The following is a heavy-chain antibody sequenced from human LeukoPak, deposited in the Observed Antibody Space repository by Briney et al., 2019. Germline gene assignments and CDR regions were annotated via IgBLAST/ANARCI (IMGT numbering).Heavy chain of an antibody. CDR3: ASSRGYTYGYQRVDYFDY. V-gene: IGHV4-39*01. CDR2: IYYSGST. J-gene: IGHJ4*02. CDR1: GGSLSSSSYY. D-gene: IGHD5-18*01. Sequence: SETLSLTCTVSGGSLSSSSYYWGWIRQPPGKGLEWVGSIYYSGSTCYNPSLKSRVTISVDTSKNQFSLKLSSVTAADTAVYYCASSRGYTYGYQRVDYFDYWGQGTLVTVSS.